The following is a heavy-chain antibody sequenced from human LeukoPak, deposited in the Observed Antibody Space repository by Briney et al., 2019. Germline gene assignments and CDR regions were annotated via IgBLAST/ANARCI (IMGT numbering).Heavy chain of an antibody. V-gene: IGHV3-7*01. J-gene: IGHJ3*01. CDR2: LNQDGSVQ. CDR3: VRDHNVADV. CDR1: GFTFSHYW. Sequence: TGGSLRLSCAASGFTFSHYWMTWYRQAPGKGLEWVANLNQDGSVQAYGDSVRGRFTISRDNAKNSVYIQMSSLRVEDTAMYYCVRDHNVADVWGQGTMVTVSS. D-gene: IGHD2-8*01.